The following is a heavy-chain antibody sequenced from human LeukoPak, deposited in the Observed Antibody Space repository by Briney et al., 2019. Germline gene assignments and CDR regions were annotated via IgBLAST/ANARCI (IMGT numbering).Heavy chain of an antibody. CDR1: GFTFSSYA. CDR2: ISGSGGST. CDR3: ARETGGSYGIDY. Sequence: GGSLRLSCAASGFTFSSYAMSWVRQAPGKGLEWISAISGSGGSTYYADSVKGRFTISRDDAKNSLYLQMNSLRAEDTAVYYCARETGGSYGIDYWGQGTLVTVAS. D-gene: IGHD1-26*01. J-gene: IGHJ4*02. V-gene: IGHV3-23*01.